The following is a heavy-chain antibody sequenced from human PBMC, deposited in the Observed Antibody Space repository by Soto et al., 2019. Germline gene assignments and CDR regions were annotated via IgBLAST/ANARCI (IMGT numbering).Heavy chain of an antibody. Sequence: QVQLQESGPGLVKPSQTLSLTCTVSGGSISSGGYYWSWIRQHPGKGLEWIGYIYYSGSTYYNPSLKSRVIISVDTSKNQFFLKMSSVTAADTAVYYCARGPYYYDSRTPTAFDYWGQGTLVTVSS. J-gene: IGHJ4*02. CDR2: IYYSGST. CDR3: ARGPYYYDSRTPTAFDY. V-gene: IGHV4-31*03. CDR1: GGSISSGGYY. D-gene: IGHD3-22*01.